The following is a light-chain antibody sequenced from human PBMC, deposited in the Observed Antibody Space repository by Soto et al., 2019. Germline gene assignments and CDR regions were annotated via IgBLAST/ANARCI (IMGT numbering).Light chain of an antibody. V-gene: IGKV3-11*01. CDR3: QQRDNWPWT. J-gene: IGKJ1*01. CDR2: DAS. CDR1: QSVRSN. Sequence: ETVLTRSPATLSSSPGERATLSCRASQSVRSNLAWYQHKPGQAPRLLIYDASNRATGIPGRFSGSGSGTDFTLTISNLEPEDFAVYYCQQRDNWPWTFGQGAKVEIK.